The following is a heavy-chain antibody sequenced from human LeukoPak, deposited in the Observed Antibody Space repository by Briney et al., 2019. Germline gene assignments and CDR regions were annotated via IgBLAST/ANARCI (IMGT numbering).Heavy chain of an antibody. V-gene: IGHV1-3*04. D-gene: IGHD6-13*01. J-gene: IGHJ4*02. CDR2: IDTANGNT. Sequence: ASVKVSCKASGYTFISHVIHWVRQAPGQRLEWMGWIDTANGNTTYSQKFQGRVTITRDTSASTAYMELRSLRSDDTAVYYCARVPGYSSSWPRLWGQGTLVTVSS. CDR1: GYTFISHV. CDR3: ARVPGYSSSWPRL.